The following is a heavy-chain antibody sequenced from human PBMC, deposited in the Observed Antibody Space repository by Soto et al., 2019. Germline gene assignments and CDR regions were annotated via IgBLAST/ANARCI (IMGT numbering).Heavy chain of an antibody. CDR3: ARGGREVPRIPYDT. J-gene: IGHJ5*02. CDR2: INPNVGGT. Sequence: QVQLVQSGAEVKKPGASVYVSCKASGYTFSDYYVHWVRQAPGQGLERMGWINPNVGGTNYARKCQGRVTMTRDTSISTVYMKLTRLSPDDTAIYYCARGGREVPRIPYDTWGQGTRVTVSS. V-gene: IGHV1-2*02. CDR1: GYTFSDYY. D-gene: IGHD3-16*01.